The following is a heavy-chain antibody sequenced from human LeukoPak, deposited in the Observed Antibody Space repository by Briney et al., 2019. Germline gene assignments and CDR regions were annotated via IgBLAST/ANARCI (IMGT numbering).Heavy chain of an antibody. CDR3: AKDLPPFNAFDI. CDR2: ISGSGGST. J-gene: IGHJ3*02. Sequence: PGGSLGLSCAASRFTFSSYAMSWVRQAPGKGLEWVSAISGSGGSTYYADSVKGRFTISRDNSKNTLYLQMNSLRAEDTAVYYCAKDLPPFNAFDIWGQGTMVTVSS. V-gene: IGHV3-23*01. CDR1: RFTFSSYA.